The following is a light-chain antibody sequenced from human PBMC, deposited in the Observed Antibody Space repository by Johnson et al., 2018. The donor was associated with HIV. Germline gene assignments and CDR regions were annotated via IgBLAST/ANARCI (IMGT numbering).Light chain of an antibody. CDR2: ENN. V-gene: IGLV1-51*02. J-gene: IGLJ1*01. Sequence: QSVLTQPPSVSAAPGQKVTISCSGSSSNIGNNYVSWYQQLPGTAPKLLIYENNKRPSGIPDRFSGSKSGTSATLGITALQTGDEADYYCGTWDSSLGYVFGTGTKVTVL. CDR3: GTWDSSLGYV. CDR1: SSNIGNNY.